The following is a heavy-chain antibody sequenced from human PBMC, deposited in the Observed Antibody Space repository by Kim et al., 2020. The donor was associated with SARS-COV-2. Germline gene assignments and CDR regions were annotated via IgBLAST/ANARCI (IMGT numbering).Heavy chain of an antibody. D-gene: IGHD3-3*01. Sequence: ASVKVSCKASGYTFTSYGFSCGRQAPGQGLEWMGWISASNGNTNYAQKLQGRVTMTTDTSTSTAYLELRSLTSDDTAVYYCARDGFDFWGGGAFDYWGEGTLVTVSS. CDR2: ISASNGNT. CDR3: ARDGFDFWGGGAFDY. V-gene: IGHV1-18*01. CDR1: GYTFTSYG. J-gene: IGHJ4*02.